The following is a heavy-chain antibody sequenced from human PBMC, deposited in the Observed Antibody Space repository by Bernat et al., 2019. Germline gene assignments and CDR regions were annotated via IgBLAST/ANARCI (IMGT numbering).Heavy chain of an antibody. D-gene: IGHD3-22*01. CDR1: GFTFSSYG. CDR3: AKWVRTYYYDSSGYSRFDY. J-gene: IGHJ4*02. Sequence: QVQLVESGGGVVQPGRSLRLSCAASGFTFSSYGMHWVRQAPGKGLEWVAVISYDGSNKYYAASVQCRFTISRDKSKNTLYLQMNSLRAEDTAVYYCAKWVRTYYYDSSGYSRFDYWGQGTLVTVSS. CDR2: ISYDGSNK. V-gene: IGHV3-30*18.